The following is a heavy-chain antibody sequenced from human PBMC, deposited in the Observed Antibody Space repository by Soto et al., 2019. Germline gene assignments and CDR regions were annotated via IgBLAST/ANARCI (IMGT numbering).Heavy chain of an antibody. CDR2: ISYDGSNK. Sequence: GGSLRLSCAASGFTFSSYGMHWVRQAPGKGLEWVAVISYDGSNKYYADSVKGRFTISRDNSKNTLYLQMNSLRAEDTAVYYCAKEGLGVRFVYYFDYWGQGTLVTVSS. D-gene: IGHD1-26*01. CDR1: GFTFSSYG. V-gene: IGHV3-30*18. J-gene: IGHJ4*02. CDR3: AKEGLGVRFVYYFDY.